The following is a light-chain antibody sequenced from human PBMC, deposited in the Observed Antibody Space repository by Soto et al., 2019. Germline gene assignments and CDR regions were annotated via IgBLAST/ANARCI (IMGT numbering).Light chain of an antibody. Sequence: AIQMTQSPSSLYASVGDRVTITCRASQGIRNVLAWYQQKPGKAPKLLIYAASSLQSGVPSRFSGSGSGTDLTLTINSLQPEDFATYYCLQDYGYPRTFGQGTKVEI. V-gene: IGKV1-6*01. CDR2: AAS. CDR3: LQDYGYPRT. CDR1: QGIRNV. J-gene: IGKJ1*01.